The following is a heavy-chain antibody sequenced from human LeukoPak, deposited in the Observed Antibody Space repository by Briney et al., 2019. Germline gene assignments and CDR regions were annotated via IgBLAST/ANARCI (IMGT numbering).Heavy chain of an antibody. J-gene: IGHJ3*02. Sequence: GGSLRFSCAASGFIFTNYWMHWIRQAPGKGLVWVSHIHNDGTRTSYMDSVKGRFTISRDNAKNTLSLQMNSLRAEDTAVYYCARGAIGSFDIWGQGTVVTVSS. CDR1: GFIFTNYW. CDR3: ARGAIGSFDI. CDR2: IHNDGTRT. V-gene: IGHV3-74*01.